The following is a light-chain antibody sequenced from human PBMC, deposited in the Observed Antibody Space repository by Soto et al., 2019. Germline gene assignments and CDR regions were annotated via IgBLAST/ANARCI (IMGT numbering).Light chain of an antibody. CDR2: DAS. Sequence: DIQMTQSPSTLSASVGDRVTITCRASQNINRWLAWYQRKPGKAPMLLIYDASSLQSGAPSRFSGSGSGTEFTLTISSVQPDDFATYYCQQYNSYPLTFGGGTKVDIK. V-gene: IGKV1-5*01. J-gene: IGKJ4*01. CDR3: QQYNSYPLT. CDR1: QNINRW.